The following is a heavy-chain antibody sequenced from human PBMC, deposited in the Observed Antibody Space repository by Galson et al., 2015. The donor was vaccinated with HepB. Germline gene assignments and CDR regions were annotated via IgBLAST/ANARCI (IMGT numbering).Heavy chain of an antibody. J-gene: IGHJ6*02. CDR2: IIPIFGTA. D-gene: IGHD6-19*01. CDR3: ARDGISEGMYGRRSGWYEDINYYYGMDV. Sequence: SVKVSCKASGGTFSSYAISWVRQAPGQGLEWMGGIIPIFGTANYAQKFQGRVTITADESTSTAYMELSSLRSEDTAVYYCARDGISEGMYGRRSGWYEDINYYYGMDVWGQGTTVTVSS. V-gene: IGHV1-69*13. CDR1: GGTFSSYA.